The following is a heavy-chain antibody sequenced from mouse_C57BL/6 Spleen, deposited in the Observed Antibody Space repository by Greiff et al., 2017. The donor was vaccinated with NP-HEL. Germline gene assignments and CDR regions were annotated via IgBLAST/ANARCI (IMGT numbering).Heavy chain of an antibody. CDR2: IYPGDGDT. J-gene: IGHJ4*01. D-gene: IGHD1-1*01. Sequence: QVQLQQSGPELVKPGASVKISCKASGYAFSSSWMNWVKQRPGKGLEWIGRIYPGDGDTNYNGKFKGKATLTAAKSSSTAYMQLSSLTSEDSAVYFCARWVITTVVATDYAMDYWGQGTSVTVSS. CDR1: GYAFSSSW. CDR3: ARWVITTVVATDYAMDY. V-gene: IGHV1-82*01.